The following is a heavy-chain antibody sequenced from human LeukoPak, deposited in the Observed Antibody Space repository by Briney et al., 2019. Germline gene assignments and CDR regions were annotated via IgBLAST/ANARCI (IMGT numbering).Heavy chain of an antibody. CDR2: IYSGGST. CDR1: GFTVSYSY. J-gene: IGHJ5*02. Sequence: GGSLRLSCSGSGFTVSYSYMSWVRQAPGKGLEWVSIIYSGGSTYYADSVKGRFTISRDNSKNTLYLQMNSLRAEDTAIYYCARDRGYGDFLGSWGQGTLVTVSS. D-gene: IGHD4-17*01. V-gene: IGHV3-53*01. CDR3: ARDRGYGDFLGS.